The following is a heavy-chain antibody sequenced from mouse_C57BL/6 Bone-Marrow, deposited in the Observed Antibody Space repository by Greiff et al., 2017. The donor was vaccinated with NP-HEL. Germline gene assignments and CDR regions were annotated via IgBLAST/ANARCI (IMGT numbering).Heavy chain of an antibody. CDR1: GYSFTDYN. CDR2: INPNYGTT. CDR3: AREALTTVVATRAMDY. V-gene: IGHV1-39*01. D-gene: IGHD1-1*01. Sequence: EVKLMESGPELVKPGASVKISCKASGYSFTDYNMNWVKQSNGKSLEWIGVINPNYGTTSYNQKFKGKATLTVDQSSSTAYMQLNSLTSEDSAVYYCAREALTTVVATRAMDYWGQGTSVTVSS. J-gene: IGHJ4*01.